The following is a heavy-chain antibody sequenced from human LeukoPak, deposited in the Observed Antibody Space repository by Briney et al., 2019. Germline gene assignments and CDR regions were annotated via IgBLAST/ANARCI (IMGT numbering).Heavy chain of an antibody. CDR3: AKMTTVTTAPQPSDY. CDR1: GFTFSSYA. D-gene: IGHD4-17*01. V-gene: IGHV3-23*01. J-gene: IGHJ4*02. CDR2: ISGSGGST. Sequence: PGGSLRLSCAASGFTFSSYAMSWVRQAPGKGLEWLSSISGSGGSTYYADSVKGRFTISRDNSKNTLYLQMNSLRAEDTAVYYCAKMTTVTTAPQPSDYWGQGTLVTVSS.